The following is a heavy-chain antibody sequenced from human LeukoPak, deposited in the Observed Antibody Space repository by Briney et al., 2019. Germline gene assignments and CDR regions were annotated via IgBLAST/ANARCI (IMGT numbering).Heavy chain of an antibody. V-gene: IGHV3-48*04. Sequence: GGSLRLSCAASGFTFSSYAMSWVRQAPGKGLEWVSYISSSSSTIYYADSVKGRFTISRDNAKNSLYLQMNSLRAEDTAVYYCARDYYDSSGYHGLDYWGQGTLVTVSS. J-gene: IGHJ4*02. D-gene: IGHD3-22*01. CDR3: ARDYYDSSGYHGLDY. CDR2: ISSSSSTI. CDR1: GFTFSSYA.